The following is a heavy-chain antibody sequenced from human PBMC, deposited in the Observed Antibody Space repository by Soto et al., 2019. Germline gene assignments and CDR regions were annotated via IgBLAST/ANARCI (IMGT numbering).Heavy chain of an antibody. CDR2: VNPNTGDT. D-gene: IGHD6-19*01. J-gene: IGHJ4*02. Sequence: ASVKVSCKASGYTFTAYYIHWVRQAPGQGLEWMGWVNPNTGDTKYAPKFQGTVTMTRDTSISTAYMELRSLRSDDTAVYYCALGIAVAGTPFDYWGQGTLVTVSS. CDR1: GYTFTAYY. V-gene: IGHV1-2*02. CDR3: ALGIAVAGTPFDY.